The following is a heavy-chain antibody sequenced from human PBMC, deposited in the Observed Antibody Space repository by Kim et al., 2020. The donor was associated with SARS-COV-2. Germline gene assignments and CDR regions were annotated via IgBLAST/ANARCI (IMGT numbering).Heavy chain of an antibody. CDR3: VRDLSGSNYYYGKDV. D-gene: IGHD1-26*01. J-gene: IGHJ6*02. Sequence: GGSLRLSCAASGFTFSSYDMHWVRQATGKGLEWVSGIGADGDTYYLGSVRGRFTIFRENTKNSLYLQMNSLTVGETAVYYCVRDLSGSNYYYGKDVWGQGTTVTVSS. CDR1: GFTFSSYD. CDR2: IGADGDT. V-gene: IGHV3-13*01.